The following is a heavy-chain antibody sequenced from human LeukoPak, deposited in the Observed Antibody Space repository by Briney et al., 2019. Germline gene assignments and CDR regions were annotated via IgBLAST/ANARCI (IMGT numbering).Heavy chain of an antibody. V-gene: IGHV3-53*01. CDR3: ARDLNRYGESDP. D-gene: IGHD5-18*01. CDR1: GFTVSSNY. J-gene: IGHJ5*02. Sequence: GGSLRLSCAASGFTVSSNYMSWVRQAPGKGLEWVSVIYSGGSTYYEDSVKGRFTISRDNSKSTLYLQMNSLRAEDTAVYYCARDLNRYGESDPWGQGTLVTVSS. CDR2: IYSGGST.